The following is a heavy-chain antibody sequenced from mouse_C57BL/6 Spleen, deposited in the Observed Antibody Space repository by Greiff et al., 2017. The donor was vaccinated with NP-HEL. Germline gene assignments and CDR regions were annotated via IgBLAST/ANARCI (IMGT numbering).Heavy chain of an antibody. CDR2: ISNGGGST. V-gene: IGHV5-12*01. Sequence: EVNVVESGGGLVQPGGSLKLSCAASGFTFSDYYMYWVRRTPEKRLEWVAYISNGGGSTYYPDTVKGRFTISRDNAKNTLYLQMSRLKSEDTAMYYCARLGVRRWAMDYWGQGTSVTVSS. J-gene: IGHJ4*01. CDR3: ARLGVRRWAMDY. D-gene: IGHD2-14*01. CDR1: GFTFSDYY.